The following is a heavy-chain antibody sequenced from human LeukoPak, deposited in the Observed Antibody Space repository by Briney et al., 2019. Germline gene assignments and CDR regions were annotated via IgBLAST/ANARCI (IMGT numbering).Heavy chain of an antibody. CDR2: ISGGGGST. J-gene: IGHJ5*02. Sequence: GGSLRLSCAASGFTFSSYAMSWVRQAPGKGLEWVSGISGGGGSTYYADSVKGRFTISRDNSKNTLYLQMNSLRAEDTAVYYCAKDYSSSLTNWFDPWAREPWSPSPQ. CDR1: GFTFSSYA. CDR3: AKDYSSSLTNWFDP. V-gene: IGHV3-23*01. D-gene: IGHD6-6*01.